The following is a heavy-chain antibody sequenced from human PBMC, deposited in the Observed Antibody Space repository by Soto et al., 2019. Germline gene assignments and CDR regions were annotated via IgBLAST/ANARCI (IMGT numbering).Heavy chain of an antibody. D-gene: IGHD3-22*01. CDR1: GFTVSSNY. Sequence: EVQLVESGGGLVQPGGSLRLSCAASGFTVSSNYMSWVRQAPGKGLEWVSVIYSGGSTYYADSVKGRFTISRHDSKNTLYLQMNSRRAEDTAVYYCAGRTYYYDSSGYKMFDYWGQGTLVTVSS. CDR3: AGRTYYYDSSGYKMFDY. V-gene: IGHV3-53*04. J-gene: IGHJ4*02. CDR2: IYSGGST.